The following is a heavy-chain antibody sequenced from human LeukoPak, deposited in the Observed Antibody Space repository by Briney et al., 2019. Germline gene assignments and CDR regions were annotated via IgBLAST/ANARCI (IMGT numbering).Heavy chain of an antibody. Sequence: ASVKVSCKASGNTFTKYCIHWVRQAPGQGLEWMGWIDDGAGNTKYSEKFQGRVSITRDTSASTVYMELNSLRSEDTAAYYCARNEDYWGQGTLVTVST. J-gene: IGHJ4*02. CDR2: IDDGAGNT. CDR3: ARNEDY. V-gene: IGHV1-3*01. CDR1: GNTFTKYC. D-gene: IGHD1-1*01.